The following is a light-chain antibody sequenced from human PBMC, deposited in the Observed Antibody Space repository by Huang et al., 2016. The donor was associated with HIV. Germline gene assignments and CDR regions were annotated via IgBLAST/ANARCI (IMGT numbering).Light chain of an antibody. V-gene: IGKV3-11*01. CDR2: DVS. J-gene: IGKJ5*01. CDR3: QQRSNWPIT. CDR1: QSVSSY. Sequence: EIVLTQSPVTLSLSPGERATLSCRASQSVSSYLAWYQQKPGQAPRLLIYDVSNRATGIPARFSGSGSGTDFTLTISSLEPKDFAVYYCQQRSNWPITFGQETRLEIK.